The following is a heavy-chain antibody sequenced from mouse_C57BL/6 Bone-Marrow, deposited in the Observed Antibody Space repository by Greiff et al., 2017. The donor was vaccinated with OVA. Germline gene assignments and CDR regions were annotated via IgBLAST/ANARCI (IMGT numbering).Heavy chain of an antibody. Sequence: QVQLQQPGAELVKPGASVKMSCKASGYTFTSYWITWVKQRPGQGLEWIGDIYPGSGSTNYNEKFKSKATLTVDTSSSTAYRQLSSLTSEDSAVYYCAGAMVTTGGFAYWGQGTLVTVSA. CDR3: AGAMVTTGGFAY. D-gene: IGHD2-2*01. CDR2: IYPGSGST. J-gene: IGHJ3*01. CDR1: GYTFTSYW. V-gene: IGHV1-55*01.